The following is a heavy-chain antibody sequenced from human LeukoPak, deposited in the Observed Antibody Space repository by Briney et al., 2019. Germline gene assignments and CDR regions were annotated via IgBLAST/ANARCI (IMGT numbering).Heavy chain of an antibody. CDR3: AKGLPNSVWTTSFDY. J-gene: IGHJ4*02. V-gene: IGHV3-23*01. Sequence: SGGSLRLSCAASGFTSSTYAMSWVRQPPGKGLEWVPVISAKGDDSYYADSVKGRFTISRHNSKNTVNLQMNSLRAEDTAVYYCAKGLPNSVWTTSFDYWGQGTLVTVSS. CDR1: GFTSSTYA. CDR2: ISAKGDDS. D-gene: IGHD6-19*01.